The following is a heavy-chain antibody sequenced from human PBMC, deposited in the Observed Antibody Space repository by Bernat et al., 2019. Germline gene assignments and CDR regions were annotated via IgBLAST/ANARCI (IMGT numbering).Heavy chain of an antibody. CDR2: IWYDGSNK. V-gene: IGHV3-33*01. CDR1: GFTFSSYG. CDR3: ARDKDSSGYSLGVVDY. Sequence: QVQLVESGGGVVQPGRSLRLSCAASGFTFSSYGMHWVRQAPGKGLEWVAVIWYDGSNKYYADSVKGRFTISRDNSKNTLYLQMNSLRAEDTAVYYCARDKDSSGYSLGVVDYWGQGTLVTVSS. J-gene: IGHJ4*02. D-gene: IGHD3-22*01.